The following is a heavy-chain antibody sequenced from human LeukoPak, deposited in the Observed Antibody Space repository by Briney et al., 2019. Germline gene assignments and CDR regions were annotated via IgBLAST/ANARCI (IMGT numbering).Heavy chain of an antibody. Sequence: PSGTLSLTCAVSGGSISSSNWWSWVRQPPGKGLEWIGYIYYSGSTYYNPSLKSRVTISVDTSKNQFSLKLSSVTAADTAVYYCARAMVRGVIGHYYGMDVWGKGTTVTVSS. D-gene: IGHD3-10*01. J-gene: IGHJ6*04. CDR3: ARAMVRGVIGHYYGMDV. CDR1: GGSISSSNW. V-gene: IGHV4-4*02. CDR2: IYYSGST.